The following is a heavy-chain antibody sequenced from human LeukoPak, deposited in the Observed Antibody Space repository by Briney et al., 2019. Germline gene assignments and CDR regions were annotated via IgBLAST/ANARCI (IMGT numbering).Heavy chain of an antibody. V-gene: IGHV3-23*01. CDR3: AKGRPIAARHFDY. J-gene: IGHJ4*02. CDR2: ISGSGGST. Sequence: GGSLRLSCAASGFTFSSYAMSWVRQAPGKGLEWVSTISGSGGSTYYADSVKGRFTISRDNSKKSLYLQMNSLRAEDTAVYYCAKGRPIAARHFDYWGQGTLVTVSS. CDR1: GFTFSSYA. D-gene: IGHD6-6*01.